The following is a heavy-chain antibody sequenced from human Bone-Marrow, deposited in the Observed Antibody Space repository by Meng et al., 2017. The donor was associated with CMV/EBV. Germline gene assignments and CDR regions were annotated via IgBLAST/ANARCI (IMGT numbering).Heavy chain of an antibody. CDR2: ISSSGGST. CDR1: GFKFDDFA. CDR3: AKREPEVPAAMSMDV. Sequence: GGSLRLSCAASGFKFDDFAMTWVRQAPGKGLDWVSGISSSGGSTYYADSVKGRFTISRDNSKNTLYLQMNSLRAEDTAVYYCAKREPEVPAAMSMDVWGQGTTVTVSS. D-gene: IGHD2-2*01. V-gene: IGHV3-23*01. J-gene: IGHJ6*02.